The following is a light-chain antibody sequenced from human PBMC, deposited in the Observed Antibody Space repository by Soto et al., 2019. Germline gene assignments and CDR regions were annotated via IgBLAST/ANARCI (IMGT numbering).Light chain of an antibody. CDR2: EVV. CDR1: KNDIGVYDF. V-gene: IGLV2-8*01. Sequence: SVLTQPPSASGSPGQSVTISCTGTKNDIGVYDFVSWYQHHPGKAPRLIIYEVVQRPSGVPDRFSGSKSGNTASLTVSGLQAADEADYFCKSYAGSNTYVSGSGTKVTVL. CDR3: KSYAGSNTYV. J-gene: IGLJ1*01.